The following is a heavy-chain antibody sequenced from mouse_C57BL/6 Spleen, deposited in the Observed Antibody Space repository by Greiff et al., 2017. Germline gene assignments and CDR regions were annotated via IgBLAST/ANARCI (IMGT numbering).Heavy chain of an antibody. CDR2: IYPRSGNP. D-gene: IGHD1-1*01. V-gene: IGHV1-81*01. CDR1: GYTFTSYG. Sequence: QVQLKESGAELARPGASVKLSCKASGYTFTSYGISWVKQRTGQGLEWIGEIYPRSGNPYSHEKFKGKATLTADKSSSTASMELRSLTSEDSAVYFCASSYYYGSPLDYWGQGTTLTVSA. CDR3: ASSYYYGSPLDY. J-gene: IGHJ2*01.